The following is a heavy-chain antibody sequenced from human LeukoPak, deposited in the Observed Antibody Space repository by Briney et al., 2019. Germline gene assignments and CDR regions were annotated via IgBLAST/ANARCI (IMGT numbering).Heavy chain of an antibody. CDR1: GGSISSGGYY. V-gene: IGHV4-31*03. CDR2: IYYSGST. Sequence: SQTLSITCTVSGGSISSGGYYWSWIRQHPGKGLEWIGYIYYSGSTYYNPSLKSRVTISVDTSKNQFSLKLSSVTAADTAVYYCARALRYFDWLLLVTSKFDPWGQGTLVTVSS. CDR3: ARALRYFDWLLLVTSKFDP. D-gene: IGHD3-9*01. J-gene: IGHJ5*02.